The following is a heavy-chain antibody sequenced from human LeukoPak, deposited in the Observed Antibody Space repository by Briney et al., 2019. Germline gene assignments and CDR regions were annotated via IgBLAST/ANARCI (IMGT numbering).Heavy chain of an antibody. CDR2: IWYDGSNK. CDR1: GFTFSSYG. V-gene: IGHV3-33*01. D-gene: IGHD3-22*01. CDR3: ARDLRPYYYDSSGY. Sequence: GGSLRLSCAASGFTFSSYGMHWVRQAPGKGLEWVAVIWYDGSNKYYADSVKGRFTISRDNSKNTLYLQMNSLRAEDTAVYYCARDLRPYYYDSSGYWGQGTLVTVSS. J-gene: IGHJ4*02.